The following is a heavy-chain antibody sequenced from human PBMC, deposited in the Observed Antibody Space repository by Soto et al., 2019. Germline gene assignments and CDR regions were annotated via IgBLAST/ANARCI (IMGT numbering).Heavy chain of an antibody. CDR2: IYYSGST. CDR1: GGSISSSSYY. Sequence: LSLTCTVSGGSISSSSYYWGWIRQPPGKGLEWIGSIYYSGSTYYNPSLKSRVTISVDTSKNQFSLKLSSVTAADTAVYYCARLWGYYGSGSDDYRGQGTLVTVSS. V-gene: IGHV4-39*01. J-gene: IGHJ4*02. CDR3: ARLWGYYGSGSDDY. D-gene: IGHD3-10*01.